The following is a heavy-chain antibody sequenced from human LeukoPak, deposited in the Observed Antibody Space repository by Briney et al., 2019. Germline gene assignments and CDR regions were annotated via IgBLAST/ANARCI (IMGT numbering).Heavy chain of an antibody. D-gene: IGHD5-18*01. Sequence: ASVKVSCKASGYTFTSSDINWVRQAPGQGLEWMGWISAYNGNTNYAQKLQGRVTMTTDTSTSTAYMELRSLRSDDTAVYYCAREALDTAMVTFDYWGQGTLVTVSS. CDR1: GYTFTSSD. CDR3: AREALDTAMVTFDY. V-gene: IGHV1-18*01. J-gene: IGHJ4*02. CDR2: ISAYNGNT.